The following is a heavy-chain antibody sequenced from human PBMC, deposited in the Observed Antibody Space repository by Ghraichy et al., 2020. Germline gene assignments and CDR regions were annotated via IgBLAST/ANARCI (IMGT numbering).Heavy chain of an antibody. J-gene: IGHJ6*02. CDR3: ATNPDSSGSLSRYYYYYGMDV. CDR1: GFTFSSYS. D-gene: IGHD3-22*01. Sequence: GESLNISCAASGFTFSSYSMNWVRQAPGKGLEWVSSISSSSSYIYYADSVKGRFTISRDNAKNSLYLQMNSLRAEDTAVYYCATNPDSSGSLSRYYYYYGMDVWGQGTTVTVSS. V-gene: IGHV3-21*01. CDR2: ISSSSSYI.